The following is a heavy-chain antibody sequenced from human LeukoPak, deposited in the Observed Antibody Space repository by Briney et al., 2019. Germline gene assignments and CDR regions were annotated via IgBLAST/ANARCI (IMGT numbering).Heavy chain of an antibody. CDR1: GFTFSSYW. CDR2: IKQDGSEK. CDR3: AKMGVVVVPAAPYYYYMDV. Sequence: GGSLRLSCAASGFTFSSYWMSWVRQAPGKGLEWVANIKQDGSEKYYVDSVKGRFTISRDNAKNSLYLQMNSLRAEDTAVYYCAKMGVVVVPAAPYYYYMDVWGKGTTVTVSS. J-gene: IGHJ6*03. V-gene: IGHV3-7*01. D-gene: IGHD2-2*01.